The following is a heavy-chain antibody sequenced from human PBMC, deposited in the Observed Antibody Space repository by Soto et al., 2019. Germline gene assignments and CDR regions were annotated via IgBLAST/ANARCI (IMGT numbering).Heavy chain of an antibody. CDR3: ARDPRGSSPYYFDY. V-gene: IGHV3-30-3*01. CDR2: ISYDGSNK. D-gene: IGHD1-26*01. J-gene: IGHJ4*02. CDR1: GFTFSSYA. Sequence: GGSLRLSCAASGFTFSSYAMHWVRQAPGKGLEWVAVISYDGSNKYYADSVKGRFTISRDNSKNTLYLQMNSLRAEDTAVYYCARDPRGSSPYYFDYWGQGTLVTVSS.